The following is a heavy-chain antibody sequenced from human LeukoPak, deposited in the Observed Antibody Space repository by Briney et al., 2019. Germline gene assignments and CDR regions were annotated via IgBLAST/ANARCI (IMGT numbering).Heavy chain of an antibody. D-gene: IGHD6-13*01. J-gene: IGHJ6*02. CDR1: GFTVSSNY. CDR2: IYSGGGT. CDR3: AKAASSSWPSYYYGMDV. Sequence: GGSLRLSCAASGFTVSSNYMSWVRQAPGKGLEWVSVIYSGGGTYYADSVKGRFTISKDNSKNTVYLQMSSLRVDDTAVYYCAKAASSSWPSYYYGMDVWGQGTTVTVSS. V-gene: IGHV3-53*01.